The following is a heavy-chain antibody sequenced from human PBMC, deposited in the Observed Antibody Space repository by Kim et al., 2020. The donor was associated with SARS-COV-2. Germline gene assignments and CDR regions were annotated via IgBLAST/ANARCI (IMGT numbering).Heavy chain of an antibody. J-gene: IGHJ6*02. CDR1: GFTLRSYG. V-gene: IGHV3-30*18. Sequence: GVSLRLSCAASGFTLRSYGMHWVRQAPGKGLEWVAVISYDGSNKNYADSVKGRFTISRDNSKNTLYLQMNSLRAEDTAVYYCAKESGSGSYYAWTYYYYGMDVWGQGTTVTVSS. D-gene: IGHD3-10*01. CDR2: ISYDGSNK. CDR3: AKESGSGSYYAWTYYYYGMDV.